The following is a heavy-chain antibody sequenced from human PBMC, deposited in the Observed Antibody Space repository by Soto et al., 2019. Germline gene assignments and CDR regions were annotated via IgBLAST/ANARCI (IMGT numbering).Heavy chain of an antibody. Sequence: PGESLKISCKGSGYSFTTYWIGWVRQLPGQGLEWMGVMFPGDSDTRYSPSFQGQVTMSADTSTNTAYLEWSSLKAADSALYYCARVPDSSLGTMDVWGQGPTVTVYS. V-gene: IGHV5-51*01. CDR2: MFPGDSDT. CDR3: ARVPDSSLGTMDV. D-gene: IGHD6-19*01. CDR1: GYSFTTYW. J-gene: IGHJ6*02.